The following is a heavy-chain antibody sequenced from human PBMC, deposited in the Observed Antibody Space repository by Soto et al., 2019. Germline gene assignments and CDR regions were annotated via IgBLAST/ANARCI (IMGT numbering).Heavy chain of an antibody. D-gene: IGHD4-17*01. CDR2: INPNSGGT. V-gene: IGHV1-2*04. J-gene: IGHJ3*02. CDR3: ATGTDYGDYSTAFDI. CDR1: GYTFTGYY. Sequence: ASVKVSCKASGYTFTGYYMHWVRQAPGQGLEWIGWINPNSGGTNYAQKFQGWVTMTRDTSISTAYMELSRLRSDDTAVYYCATGTDYGDYSTAFDIWGQGTMVTVSS.